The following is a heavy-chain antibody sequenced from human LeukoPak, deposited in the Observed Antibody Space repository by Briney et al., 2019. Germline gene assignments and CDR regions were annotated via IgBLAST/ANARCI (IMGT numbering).Heavy chain of an antibody. Sequence: PSETLSLTCAVYGGSFSGYYWSWIRQPPGKGLEWIREINHSGSTNYNPSLKSRVTISVDTSKNQFSLKLSSVTAADTAVYYCARVSLVRGAPDYYFDYWGQGTLVTVSS. J-gene: IGHJ4*02. V-gene: IGHV4-34*01. CDR3: ARVSLVRGAPDYYFDY. CDR2: INHSGST. CDR1: GGSFSGYY. D-gene: IGHD3-10*01.